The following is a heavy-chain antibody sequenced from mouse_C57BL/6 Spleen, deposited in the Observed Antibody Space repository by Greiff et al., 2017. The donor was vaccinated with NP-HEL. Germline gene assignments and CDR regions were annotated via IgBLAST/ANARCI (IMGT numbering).Heavy chain of an antibody. Sequence: VQLQQSGPELVKPGASVKISCKASGYSFTSYYIHWVKQRPGQGLEWIGWIYPGSGNTKYNEKFKGKATLTADTSSSTAYMQRSSLTSEDSAVYDCARGGNYYGSTLDYWGQGTTLTVSS. D-gene: IGHD1-1*01. CDR1: GYSFTSYY. J-gene: IGHJ2*01. CDR3: ARGGNYYGSTLDY. V-gene: IGHV1-66*01. CDR2: IYPGSGNT.